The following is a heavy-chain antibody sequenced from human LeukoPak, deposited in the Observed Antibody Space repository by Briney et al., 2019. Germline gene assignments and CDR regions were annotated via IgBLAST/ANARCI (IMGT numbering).Heavy chain of an antibody. Sequence: PGGSLRLSCAASGFTFSSYAMSWVRQAPGNGLELVSGISGSGGTTYYADSVKGRFTISRDNSKNTLYLQLNSLRAEDTAIYYCAKDLTYYYDSTGYYFDYWGQGTLVTVSS. J-gene: IGHJ4*02. CDR1: GFTFSSYA. CDR2: ISGSGGTT. V-gene: IGHV3-23*01. D-gene: IGHD3-22*01. CDR3: AKDLTYYYDSTGYYFDY.